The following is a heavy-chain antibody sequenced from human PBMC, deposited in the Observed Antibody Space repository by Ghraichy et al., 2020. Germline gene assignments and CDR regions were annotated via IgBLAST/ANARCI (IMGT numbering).Heavy chain of an antibody. J-gene: IGHJ6*02. CDR3: ARVVPAATYGMDV. Sequence: SETLSLTCAVYGGSFSGYYWSWIRQPPGKGLECIGEINHSGSTNYNPSLKSRVTISVDTSNKQFSLKLSSVTAADTAVYYCARVVPAATYGMDVWGQGTTVTVSS. V-gene: IGHV4-34*01. CDR2: INHSGST. D-gene: IGHD2-2*01. CDR1: GGSFSGYY.